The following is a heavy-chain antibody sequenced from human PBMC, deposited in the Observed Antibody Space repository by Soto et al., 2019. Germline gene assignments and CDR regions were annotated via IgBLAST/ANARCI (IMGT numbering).Heavy chain of an antibody. J-gene: IGHJ4*02. D-gene: IGHD6-19*01. CDR1: GFTFSSYG. Sequence: QVQLVESGGGVVQPGRSLRLSCAASGFTFSSYGMHWVRQAPGKGLEWVAVISYDGSNKYYADSVKGRFTISRDNSKNTLYLQMNSLRAEDTAVYYCAKADSSGWAFDYWGQGTLVTVSS. V-gene: IGHV3-30*18. CDR2: ISYDGSNK. CDR3: AKADSSGWAFDY.